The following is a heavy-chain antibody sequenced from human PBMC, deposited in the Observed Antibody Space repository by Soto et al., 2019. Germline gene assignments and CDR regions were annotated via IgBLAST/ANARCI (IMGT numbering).Heavy chain of an antibody. CDR3: ASYLIGYCSGGSCQRDV. CDR2: FGSAGDT. D-gene: IGHD2-15*01. V-gene: IGHV3-13*01. Sequence: PGGSLRLSYAASGFTFSSYDMHWVRQATGKGLEWVSAFGSAGDTYYPGSVKGRFTISRENARNSLYLQMNSLRVEDTAVYYCASYLIGYCSGGSCQRDVWGQGTTVTVSS. J-gene: IGHJ6*02. CDR1: GFTFSSYD.